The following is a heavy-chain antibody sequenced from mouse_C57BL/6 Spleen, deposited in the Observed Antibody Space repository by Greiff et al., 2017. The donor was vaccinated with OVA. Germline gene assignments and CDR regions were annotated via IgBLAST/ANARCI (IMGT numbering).Heavy chain of an antibody. CDR3: AREGYDYLAY. Sequence: EVKLQESGPGLVKPSQSLSLTCSVTGYSITSGYYWNWIRQFPGNKLEWMGYISYDGSNNYNPSLKNRISITRDTSKNQFFLKLNSVTTEDTATYYCAREGYDYLAYWGQGTLVTVSA. D-gene: IGHD2-4*01. J-gene: IGHJ3*01. V-gene: IGHV3-6*01. CDR2: ISYDGSN. CDR1: GYSITSGYY.